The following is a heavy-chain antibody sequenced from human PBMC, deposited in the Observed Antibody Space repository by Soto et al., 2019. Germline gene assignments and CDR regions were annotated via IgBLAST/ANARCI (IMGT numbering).Heavy chain of an antibody. Sequence: PGGSLRLSCVGSGFMFDSYPMNWFRQAPGKGLEWVSYINSGSDSIYYAESVKGRFTISRDNARNSLSLQMNSLSDEDTAVYYCAKSGDSAGWGIDFWGQGTLVTVSS. CDR3: AKSGDSAGWGIDF. V-gene: IGHV3-48*02. CDR1: GFMFDSYP. D-gene: IGHD6-19*01. CDR2: INSGSDSI. J-gene: IGHJ4*02.